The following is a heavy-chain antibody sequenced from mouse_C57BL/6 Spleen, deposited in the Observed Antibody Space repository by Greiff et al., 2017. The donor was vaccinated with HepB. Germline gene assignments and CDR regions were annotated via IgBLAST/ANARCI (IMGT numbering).Heavy chain of an antibody. CDR3: ARGITTVTFDY. Sequence: VQLQQSGPELVKPGASVKISCKASGYAFSSSWMNWVKQRPGKGLEWIGRIYPGDGDTNYNGKFKGKATLTADKSSSTAYMQLSSLTSEDSAVYGCARGITTVTFDYWGQGTTLTVSS. V-gene: IGHV1-82*01. CDR2: IYPGDGDT. J-gene: IGHJ2*01. D-gene: IGHD1-1*01. CDR1: GYAFSSSW.